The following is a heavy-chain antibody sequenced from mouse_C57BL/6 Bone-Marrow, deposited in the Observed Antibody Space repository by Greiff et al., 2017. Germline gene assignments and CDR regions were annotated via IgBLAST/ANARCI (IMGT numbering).Heavy chain of an antibody. D-gene: IGHD2-4*01. Sequence: EVQLVESGGDLVKPGGSLKLSCAASGFTFSSYGMSWVRQTPDKRLEWVATISSGGSYTYYPDSVKGRFTISRDNAKNTLYLQMSSLKSEDTAMYYCARHGYDYAWFAYWCQGTLVTVSA. J-gene: IGHJ3*01. V-gene: IGHV5-6*01. CDR2: ISSGGSYT. CDR1: GFTFSSYG. CDR3: ARHGYDYAWFAY.